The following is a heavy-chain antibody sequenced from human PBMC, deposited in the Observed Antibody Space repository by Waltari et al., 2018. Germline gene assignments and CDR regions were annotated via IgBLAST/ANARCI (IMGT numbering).Heavy chain of an antibody. CDR2: INSDGSTT. Sequence: EVQLVESGGGLVQPGGSMRLSCAASGFTFSNYWMQWVRQVPGKGLVWVSRINSDGSTTTYADSVKGRFTISRDNAKSTLYLQMNSLSAEDTAVYYCARRAAGTELYFDYWGQGILVTVSS. J-gene: IGHJ4*02. CDR1: GFTFSNYW. V-gene: IGHV3-74*01. D-gene: IGHD6-13*01. CDR3: ARRAAGTELYFDY.